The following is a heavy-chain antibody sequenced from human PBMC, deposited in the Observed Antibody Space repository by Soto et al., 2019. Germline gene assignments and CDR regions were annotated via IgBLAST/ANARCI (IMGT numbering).Heavy chain of an antibody. Sequence: PSETLSLTCTFSGGSISSGDYYWSWIRQPPGKGLEWIGYIYHSGSTYYNPSLKSRVTISVDTSKNQFSLKLSSVTAADTAVYYCARERPDGARLDPWGQGTLVTSPQ. CDR1: GGSISSGDYY. J-gene: IGHJ5*02. V-gene: IGHV4-30-4*01. CDR2: IYHSGST. CDR3: ARERPDGARLDP. D-gene: IGHD6-6*01.